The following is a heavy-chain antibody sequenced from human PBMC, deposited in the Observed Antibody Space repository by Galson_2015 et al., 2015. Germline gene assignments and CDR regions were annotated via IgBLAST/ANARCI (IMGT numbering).Heavy chain of an antibody. Sequence: WLGRTYYRSKWYNEYAGSMKSRISINPDTSKNQFSLQVNSVTPEDTAVYYCARALAANPPDYWGQGTLVTVSS. CDR2: TYYRSKWYN. D-gene: IGHD6-25*01. CDR3: ARALAANPPDY. J-gene: IGHJ4*02. V-gene: IGHV6-1*01.